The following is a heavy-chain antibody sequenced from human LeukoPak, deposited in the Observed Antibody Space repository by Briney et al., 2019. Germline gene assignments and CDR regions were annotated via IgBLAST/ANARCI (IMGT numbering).Heavy chain of an antibody. Sequence: SETLSLTCTVSGGSISTYYWNWIRQPPGKGLEWIGYISNSGITTYNPSLKSRVTISVDSSKSQFSLKLNSVAAADTAVYYCARSGGYSSSWSLWGQGTLVTVSS. CDR2: ISNSGIT. CDR3: ARSGGYSSSWSL. J-gene: IGHJ4*02. V-gene: IGHV4-59*01. CDR1: GGSISTYY. D-gene: IGHD6-13*01.